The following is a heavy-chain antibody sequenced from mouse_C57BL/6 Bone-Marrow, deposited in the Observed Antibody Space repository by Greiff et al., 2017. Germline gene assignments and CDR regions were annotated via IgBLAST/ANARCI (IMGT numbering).Heavy chain of an antibody. J-gene: IGHJ2*01. D-gene: IGHD1-1*01. CDR3: DLHYYGSSYPYYCDY. V-gene: IGHV1-26*01. Sequence: EVQLQQSGPELVKPGASVKISCKASGYTFTDYYMNWVKQSPGKSLEWIGDINPNNGGTSYNQKFKGKATLTVDKSSSTAYMELRSLTSEDSAVYYCDLHYYGSSYPYYCDYWGQGTTLTVSS. CDR2: INPNNGGT. CDR1: GYTFTDYY.